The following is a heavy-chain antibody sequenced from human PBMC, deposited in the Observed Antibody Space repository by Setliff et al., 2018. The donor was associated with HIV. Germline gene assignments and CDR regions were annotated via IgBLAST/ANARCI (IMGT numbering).Heavy chain of an antibody. CDR3: VTSSSWSSRLNF. Sequence: SETLSLTCTVSGGSIRSHYWSWIRQPPGKGLEWIGSFYHTGSTHYNPSLKSRTTMSPDTSRNQFSLKLSSVTAADTAVYYCVTSSSWSSRLNFWGPGMLVTVSS. J-gene: IGHJ4*02. CDR1: GGSIRSHY. CDR2: FYHTGST. V-gene: IGHV4-59*11. D-gene: IGHD2-2*01.